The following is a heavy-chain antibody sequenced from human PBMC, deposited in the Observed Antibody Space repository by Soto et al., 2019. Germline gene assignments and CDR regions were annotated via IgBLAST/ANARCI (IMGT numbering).Heavy chain of an antibody. CDR2: IIPIFGTA. CDR1: GGTFSSYA. D-gene: IGHD6-19*01. Sequence: SVKVSCKASGGTFSSYAISWVRQAPGQGLEWMGGIIPIFGTANYAQKFQGRVTITADESTSTAYMEPSSLRSEETAVYYCAREGIVAGTFWYFDYSGQGTLVTVSS. CDR3: AREGIVAGTFWYFDY. V-gene: IGHV1-69*13. J-gene: IGHJ4*02.